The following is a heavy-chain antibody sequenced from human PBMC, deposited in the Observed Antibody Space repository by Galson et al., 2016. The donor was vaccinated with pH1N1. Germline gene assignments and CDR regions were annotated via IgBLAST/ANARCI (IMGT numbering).Heavy chain of an antibody. V-gene: IGHV1-46*01. CDR3: ARRHYFDS. J-gene: IGHJ4*02. CDR1: GYSVTRYY. CDR2: IDPSAGTT. Sequence: SVKVSCKASGYSVTRYYMHWVRQAPGQGLEWMGIIDPSAGTTTYSQKFQGRISLTRDTSTNSVHMELSTLRPDDSAIYFCARRHYFDSWGQGILVSVSS.